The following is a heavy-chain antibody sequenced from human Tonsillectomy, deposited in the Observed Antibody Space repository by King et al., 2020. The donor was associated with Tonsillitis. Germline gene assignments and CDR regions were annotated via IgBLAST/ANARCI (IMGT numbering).Heavy chain of an antibody. V-gene: IGHV4-59*01. CDR3: ARITPGYCTGGSCQSSSYFDN. CDR1: GGSISSYY. J-gene: IGHJ4*02. CDR2: IYNSGST. Sequence: QLQESGPGLVKPSETLSLTCTVSGGSISSYYWSWIRQPPGKGLEWIGYIYNSGSTHYNTSLKSRVTISVDTSNNLFSLKLSSVTAADTAVYYCARITPGYCTGGSCQSSSYFDNWGQGTLVTVSS. D-gene: IGHD2-15*01.